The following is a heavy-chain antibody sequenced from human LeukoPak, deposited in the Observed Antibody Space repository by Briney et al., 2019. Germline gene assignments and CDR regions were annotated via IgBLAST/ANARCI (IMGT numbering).Heavy chain of an antibody. CDR3: ARVSLWFGESPNPSSYYFDY. D-gene: IGHD3-10*01. CDR2: INPNSGGT. J-gene: IGHJ4*02. Sequence: ASVKVSCKASGYTFTGYYMHWVRQAPGQGLEWMGWINPNSGGTNYAQKFQGYFIMTRDTSISTAFMELSSLTSDDTAVYYCARVSLWFGESPNPSSYYFDYWGQGTLVTVSS. V-gene: IGHV1-2*04. CDR1: GYTFTGYY.